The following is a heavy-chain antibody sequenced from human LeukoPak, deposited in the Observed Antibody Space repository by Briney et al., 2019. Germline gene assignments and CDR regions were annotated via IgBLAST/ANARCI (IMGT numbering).Heavy chain of an antibody. V-gene: IGHV6-1*01. J-gene: IGHJ4*02. Sequence: SQTLSLTCAISVDSVSSNSAAWNWIRQSPSRGLEWLGRTYYRSKWYNDYALSVKSRISINPDTSKKQFSLQLNSVTPEDTAVYYCARSYSSGWDFESWGQGTLVTVSS. CDR3: ARSYSSGWDFES. D-gene: IGHD6-19*01. CDR1: VDSVSSNSAA. CDR2: TYYRSKWYN.